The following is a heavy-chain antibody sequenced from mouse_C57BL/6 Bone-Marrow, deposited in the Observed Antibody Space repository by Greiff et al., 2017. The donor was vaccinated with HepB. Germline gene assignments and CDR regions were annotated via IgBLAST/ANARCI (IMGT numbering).Heavy chain of an antibody. J-gene: IGHJ2*01. D-gene: IGHD4-1*01. CDR3: AREEGLTGTDFDY. CDR1: GYSITSGYY. CDR2: ISYDGSN. Sequence: VQLQQSGPGLVKPSQSLSLTCSVTGYSITSGYYWNWIRQFPGNKLEWMGYISYDGSNNYNPSLKNRISITRDTSKNQFFLKLKSGTTEDTATYYCAREEGLTGTDFDYWGQGTTLTVSS. V-gene: IGHV3-6*01.